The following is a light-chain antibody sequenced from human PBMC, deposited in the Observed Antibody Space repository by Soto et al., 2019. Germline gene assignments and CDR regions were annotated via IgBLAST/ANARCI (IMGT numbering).Light chain of an antibody. J-gene: IGLJ1*01. CDR1: NIGSKS. CDR2: NDG. CDR3: QVWDNNSDDPGYV. V-gene: IGLV3-21*04. Sequence: SYELTQPPSVSVAPGKTARITCGGNNIGSKSVHWYQQKPGQAPMLVIFNDGDRPSGIPERFSGSNSGSTATLTISRVEAGDEADYYCQVWDNNSDDPGYVFGTGTQLTVL.